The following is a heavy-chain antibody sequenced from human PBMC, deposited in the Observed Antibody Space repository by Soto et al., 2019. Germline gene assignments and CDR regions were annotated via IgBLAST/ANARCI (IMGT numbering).Heavy chain of an antibody. CDR2: IYYSGST. V-gene: IGHV4-59*01. CDR1: GGSISSYY. Sequence: PSETLSLTCTVSGGSISSYYWSWIRQPPGRGLEWIGYIYYSGSTNYNPSLKSRVTISVDTSKNQFSLKLSSVTAADTAVYYCARAGKPYYYGMDVWGQGTTVTVSS. CDR3: ARAGKPYYYGMDV. J-gene: IGHJ6*02.